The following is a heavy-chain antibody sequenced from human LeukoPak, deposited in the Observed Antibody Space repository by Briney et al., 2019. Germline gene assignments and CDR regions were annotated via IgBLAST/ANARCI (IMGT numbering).Heavy chain of an antibody. D-gene: IGHD3-10*01. CDR2: IHYSGST. CDR3: ARVRITMVRGVPYYYGMDV. CDR1: GGSISTYY. V-gene: IGHV4-59*08. Sequence: SETLSLTCTVSGGSISTYYWSWIRQSPGKGLEWIGYIHYSGSTNYNPSLQSRVTTPADTSKNQSSPKLSSVTAADTAVYYWARVRITMVRGVPYYYGMDVWGQGTTVTVSS. J-gene: IGHJ6*02.